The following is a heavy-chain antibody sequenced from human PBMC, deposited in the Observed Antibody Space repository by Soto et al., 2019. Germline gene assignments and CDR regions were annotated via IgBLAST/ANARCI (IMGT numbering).Heavy chain of an antibody. D-gene: IGHD2-2*01. CDR1: GGSISSSSYY. Sequence: QLQLQESGPGLVKPSETLSLTCTVSGGSISSSSYYWGWIRQPPGKGLEWIGSIYYSGSTYYNPSLKSRVTISVDTSKNQFSLKLSSVTAADTAVYYCARQMDCSSTSCYHYGMDVWGQGTTVTVSS. V-gene: IGHV4-39*01. J-gene: IGHJ6*02. CDR3: ARQMDCSSTSCYHYGMDV. CDR2: IYYSGST.